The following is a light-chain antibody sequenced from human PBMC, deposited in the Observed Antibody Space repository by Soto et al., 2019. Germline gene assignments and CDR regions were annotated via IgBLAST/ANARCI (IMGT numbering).Light chain of an antibody. CDR2: SAS. CDR3: QHYNNWPPWT. Sequence: EIVMTQSPATLSVSPGERATLSCRASQSVKSNLAWYQQKPGKAPRLLIYSASTMATGIPARFSGSGSGTEFTLTISSLQSEDFSVYYCQHYNNWPPWTFGQGTKVEIK. CDR1: QSVKSN. V-gene: IGKV3-15*01. J-gene: IGKJ1*01.